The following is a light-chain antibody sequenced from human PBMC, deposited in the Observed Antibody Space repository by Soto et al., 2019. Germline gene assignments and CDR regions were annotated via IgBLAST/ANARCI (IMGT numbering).Light chain of an antibody. CDR1: TGAVSSGYY. CDR2: ETY. Sequence: QTVVTQEPSLTVSPGGTVTLTCASNTGAVSSGYYAYWFQQKPGQAPRSMIFETYNRHSWTPARFSGSILGGQAALTLSGVQPEDEADYYCLLYCDGLRAFGGGTKLTVL. V-gene: IGLV7-43*01. J-gene: IGLJ2*01. CDR3: LLYCDGLRA.